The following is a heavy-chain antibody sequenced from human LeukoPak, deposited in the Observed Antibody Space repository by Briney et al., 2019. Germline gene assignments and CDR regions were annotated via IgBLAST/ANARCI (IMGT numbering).Heavy chain of an antibody. Sequence: GSSLRLSCAASGFTFRSYGMHWVRQAPGKGLEWVAVISSDGSSKNYADSMKGQFTISRDNSKNTLFLQMNNLRAEDTAVYYCARDSPRLSGWLGHFDYWGQGTLVTVSS. J-gene: IGHJ4*02. V-gene: IGHV3-30*03. CDR1: GFTFRSYG. D-gene: IGHD6-19*01. CDR2: ISSDGSSK. CDR3: ARDSPRLSGWLGHFDY.